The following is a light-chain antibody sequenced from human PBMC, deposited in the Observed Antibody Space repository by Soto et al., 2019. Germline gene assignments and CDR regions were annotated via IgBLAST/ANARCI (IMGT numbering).Light chain of an antibody. CDR3: GTWDSSRIGYV. Sequence: QSVLTQPPSVSAAPGQSVTISCSGSNSNIGNNYVSWYQQLPGTAPKLLIYDNNKRPSGIPDRFSGSKSGTSATLDITGLQNGDEAEYYCGTWDSSRIGYVFGNGTKVTV. CDR2: DNN. CDR1: NSNIGNNY. J-gene: IGLJ1*01. V-gene: IGLV1-51*01.